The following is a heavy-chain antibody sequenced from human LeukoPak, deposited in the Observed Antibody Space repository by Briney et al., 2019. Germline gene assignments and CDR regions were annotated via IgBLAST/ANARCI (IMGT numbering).Heavy chain of an antibody. Sequence: SETLSLTCTVSGGSISSYWSWIRQPPGKGLEWIGYIYYTGSTNYNPSLKSRVTISVDTSKNQFSLKLSSVTAADTAVYYCARSGKSAYILDYWGQGTLVTVSS. D-gene: IGHD3-16*01. CDR2: IYYTGST. V-gene: IGHV4-59*01. CDR1: GGSISSY. J-gene: IGHJ4*02. CDR3: ARSGKSAYILDY.